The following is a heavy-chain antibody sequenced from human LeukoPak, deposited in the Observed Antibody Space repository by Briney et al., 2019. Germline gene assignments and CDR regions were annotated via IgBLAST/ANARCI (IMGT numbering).Heavy chain of an antibody. CDR1: GFTFSSYS. CDR2: ISSSSSTI. V-gene: IGHV3-48*02. Sequence: PGGSLRLSCAASGFTFSSYSMNWVRQAPGKGLEWVSYISSSSSTIYYADPVKGRFTISRDNAKNSLYLQMNSLRDEDTAVYYCARRGVVPAAMGYYYYGMDVWGQGTTVTVSS. D-gene: IGHD2-2*01. CDR3: ARRGVVPAAMGYYYYGMDV. J-gene: IGHJ6*02.